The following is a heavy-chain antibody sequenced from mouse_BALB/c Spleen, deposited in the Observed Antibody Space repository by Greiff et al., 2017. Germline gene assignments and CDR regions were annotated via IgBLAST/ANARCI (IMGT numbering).Heavy chain of an antibody. J-gene: IGHJ3*01. Sequence: EVKVVESGGGLVKPGGSLKLSCAASGFAISSYDMSWVRQNPEKRREWVAYISIGGGSTYYTDTVKGRFTISRDNAKNTLYLQMSSLKSEDTAMYYCARLSYYRFADWGQGTLVTVSA. V-gene: IGHV5-12-1*01. D-gene: IGHD2-10*01. CDR2: ISIGGGST. CDR3: ARLSYYRFAD. CDR1: GFAISSYD.